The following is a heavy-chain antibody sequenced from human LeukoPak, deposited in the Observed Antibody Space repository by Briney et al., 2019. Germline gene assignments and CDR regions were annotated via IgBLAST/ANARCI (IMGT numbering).Heavy chain of an antibody. D-gene: IGHD3-10*01. J-gene: IGHJ4*02. Sequence: QPGGSLRLSCAASGFTFSSNAMSWVRQVPGKGLEWVSAISGSGSDTYYADSVKGRFTISRDNSKSTLYLQMNSLRAEDTALYYCAKDLGGEGGSGFPGYWGQGTLVTVSS. V-gene: IGHV3-23*01. CDR2: ISGSGSDT. CDR1: GFTFSSNA. CDR3: AKDLGGEGGSGFPGY.